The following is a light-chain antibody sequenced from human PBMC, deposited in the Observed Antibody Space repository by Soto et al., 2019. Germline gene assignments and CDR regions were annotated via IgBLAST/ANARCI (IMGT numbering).Light chain of an antibody. V-gene: IGKV3-15*01. CDR2: DAS. J-gene: IGKJ1*01. CDR3: RHYNNWPPET. CDR1: QSVSSR. Sequence: EIVMTQSPATLSVSPGERATLSCRASQSVSSRLAWYQQKRGQAPRLLIYDASTRATSIPARFSGSGSGTEFNLTISSLQSEDFAIYYCRHYNNWPPETFGQGTRVEIK.